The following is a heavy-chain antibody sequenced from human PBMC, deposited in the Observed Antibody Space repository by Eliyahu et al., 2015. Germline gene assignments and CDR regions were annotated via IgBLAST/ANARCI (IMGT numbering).Heavy chain of an antibody. CDR2: XXWDDDX. CDR1: GFSLSTSGMC. J-gene: IGHJ6*04. CDR3: ARNHYGDYGNYGMDV. Sequence: QVTLRESGPALVKPTQTLTLTCTFSGFSLSTSGMCVSWIRQPPGXAXEXLXLXXWDDDXXYSTSLKTRLTISKDTSKNQVVLTMTNMDPVDTATYYCARNHYGDYGNYGMDVWGKGTTVTVSS. D-gene: IGHD4-17*01. V-gene: IGHV2-70*01.